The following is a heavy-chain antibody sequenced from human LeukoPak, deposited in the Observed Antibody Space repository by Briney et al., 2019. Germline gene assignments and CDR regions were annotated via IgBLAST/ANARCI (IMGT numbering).Heavy chain of an antibody. J-gene: IGHJ4*02. CDR3: AGNYYGSGSYYSEDRY. CDR1: GGSISGGSYY. V-gene: IGHV4-61*02. D-gene: IGHD3-10*01. CDR2: IYTSGST. Sequence: PSQTLSLTCTVSGGSISGGSYYWRWIRQPAGKGLEWIGRIYTSGSTNYNPSLKSRVTISVDTSKNQFSLKLSSVTAADTAVYYCAGNYYGSGSYYSEDRYWGQGTLVTVSS.